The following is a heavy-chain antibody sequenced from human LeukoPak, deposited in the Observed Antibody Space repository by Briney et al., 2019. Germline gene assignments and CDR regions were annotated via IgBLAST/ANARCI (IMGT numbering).Heavy chain of an antibody. D-gene: IGHD5-18*01. CDR2: IYYSGST. Sequence: SETLSLTCTVSGGSISSYYWSWIRQPPGKGLEWVGYIYYSGSTNYNPSLKSRVTISVDTSKNQFSLKLSSVTAADTAVYYCARDRGYSYDYWGQGTLVTVSS. CDR1: GGSISSYY. J-gene: IGHJ4*02. V-gene: IGHV4-59*01. CDR3: ARDRGYSYDY.